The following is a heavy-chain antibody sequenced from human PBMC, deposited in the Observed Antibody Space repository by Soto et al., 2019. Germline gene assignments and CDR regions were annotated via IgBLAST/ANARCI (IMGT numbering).Heavy chain of an antibody. V-gene: IGHV1-24*01. CDR3: AWITMIVVGAYGMDV. Sequence: ASVKVSCKVSGYTLTELSMHWVRQAPGKGLEWMGGFDPEDAEIIYAQKFQGRVTMTEDTSTDTAYMELSSLRSEDTAVYYCAWITMIVVGAYGMDVWGQGTTVTVS. D-gene: IGHD3-22*01. CDR2: FDPEDAEI. J-gene: IGHJ6*02. CDR1: GYTLTELS.